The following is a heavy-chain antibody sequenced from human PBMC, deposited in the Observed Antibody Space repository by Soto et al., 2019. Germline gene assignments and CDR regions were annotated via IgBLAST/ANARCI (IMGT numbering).Heavy chain of an antibody. CDR2: INPSGGST. V-gene: IGHV1-46*01. J-gene: IGHJ6*02. Sequence: ASVKVSCKASGYTFTSYYMHWVRQAPGQGLEWMGIINPSGGSTSYAQKFQGRVTMTRDTSTSTVYMGPSSLRSEDTAVYYCARDREWLRGGMDVWGQGTTVTVSS. D-gene: IGHD5-12*01. CDR1: GYTFTSYY. CDR3: ARDREWLRGGMDV.